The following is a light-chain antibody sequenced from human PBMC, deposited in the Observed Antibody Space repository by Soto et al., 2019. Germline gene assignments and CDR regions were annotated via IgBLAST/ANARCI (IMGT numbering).Light chain of an antibody. Sequence: DIQMTQSPSTLSASVEDRVTITCRASQSISAWLAWYQQKPGKAPKLLVYKASTLETGVPSRFSGSGSGTEFTLTISSLQPDDFATYYCHQYHKFPYTFGQGHKLEI. CDR3: HQYHKFPYT. J-gene: IGKJ2*01. CDR1: QSISAW. CDR2: KAS. V-gene: IGKV1-5*03.